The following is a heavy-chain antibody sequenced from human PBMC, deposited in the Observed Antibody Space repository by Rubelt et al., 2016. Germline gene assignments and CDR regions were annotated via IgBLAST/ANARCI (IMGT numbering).Heavy chain of an antibody. Sequence: EVQLVESGGGLVKPGGSLRLSCAGAGFTFRNAWMNWVRQAPGKGLEWVGRIKSKTDGGTTDYAAPVKGRFTISRDDLKNTLYLQMNSLKTEDTAVYYCTTDQMYYYYGMDVWGQGTTVTVSS. J-gene: IGHJ6*02. CDR3: TTDQMYYYYGMDV. V-gene: IGHV3-15*07. CDR2: IKSKTDGGTT. CDR1: GFTFRNAW.